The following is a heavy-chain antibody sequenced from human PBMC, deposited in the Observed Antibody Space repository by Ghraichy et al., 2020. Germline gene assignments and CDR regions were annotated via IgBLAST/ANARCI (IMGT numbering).Heavy chain of an antibody. CDR3: AREGGDYGDYVLSY. V-gene: IGHV4-59*01. J-gene: IGHJ4*02. CDR1: GGSISSYY. CDR2: IYYSGST. D-gene: IGHD4-17*01. Sequence: SETLSLTCAVSGGSISSYYWSWIRQPPGKGLEWIGYIYYSGSTNYNPSLKSRVTISVDTSKNQFSLKLSSVTAADTAVYYCAREGGDYGDYVLSYWGQGTLVTVSS.